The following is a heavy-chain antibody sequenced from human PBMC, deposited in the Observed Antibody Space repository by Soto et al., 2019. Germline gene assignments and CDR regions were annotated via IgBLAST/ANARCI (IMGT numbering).Heavy chain of an antibody. CDR3: ASWEGGTRQNNWFDP. V-gene: IGHV1-18*01. J-gene: IGHJ5*02. D-gene: IGHD1-7*01. CDR2: ISAYNGNT. CDR1: GYTFTSYG. Sequence: QVQLVQSGAEVKKPGASVKVSCKASGYTFTSYGISWVRQAPGQGLEWMGWISAYNGNTNYALKLQGRVTMTTDTSTSTAYMELRSLRSDDTAVYYCASWEGGTRQNNWFDPWGQGTLVTVSS.